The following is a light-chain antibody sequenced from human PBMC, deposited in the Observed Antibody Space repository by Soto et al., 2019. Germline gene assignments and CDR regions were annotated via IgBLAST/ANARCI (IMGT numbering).Light chain of an antibody. J-gene: IGLJ3*02. Sequence: QPVLTQPPSVSGAPGQRVTISCTGSSSNIGASYAVHWYQQLPGTAPKLLIYGNSNRPSGVPDRFSGSKSGTSASLAITGLQAEDEADYYCQSYDSSLSGSVLGGGTKLTVL. CDR1: SSNIGASYA. V-gene: IGLV1-40*01. CDR3: QSYDSSLSGSV. CDR2: GNS.